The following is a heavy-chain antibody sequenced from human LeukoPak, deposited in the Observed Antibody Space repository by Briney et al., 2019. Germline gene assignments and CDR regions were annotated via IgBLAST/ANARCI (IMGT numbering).Heavy chain of an antibody. CDR2: ISANNNNT. D-gene: IGHD3-16*01. Sequence: ASVKVSCKASGYSFTTYGISWVRQAPGQGLEWMGWISANNNNTDNVQKLQGRVTMTTDTSTSTAYMELRSLRSDDTAVYYCARVQGGSGDYWGQGTLVTVSS. V-gene: IGHV1-18*01. J-gene: IGHJ4*02. CDR1: GYSFTTYG. CDR3: ARVQGGSGDY.